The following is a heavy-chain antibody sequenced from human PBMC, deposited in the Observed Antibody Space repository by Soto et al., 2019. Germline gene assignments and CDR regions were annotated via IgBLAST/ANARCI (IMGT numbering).Heavy chain of an antibody. D-gene: IGHD6-19*01. CDR3: ARGVAGSGFDL. J-gene: IGHJ4*02. CDR1: GVSVASNADE. Sequence: SQTLSLIFPISGVSVASNADEWNWIRSSPSRGLEWLGRTYYRSNWRHDYAVSVKSRITVNSDTSRNHFSLQLNSVTPDDTAMYYCARGVAGSGFDLWGQGTLVTVSS. V-gene: IGHV6-1*01. CDR2: TYYRSNWRH.